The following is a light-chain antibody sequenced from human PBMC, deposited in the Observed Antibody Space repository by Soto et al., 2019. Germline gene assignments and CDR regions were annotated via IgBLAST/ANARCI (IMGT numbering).Light chain of an antibody. J-gene: IGLJ1*01. CDR3: GSFTGSSYV. Sequence: QSVLTQPASVSGSPGQSITISCTGTSSDVGNNNYVSWYQQNPGKAPKLIICDVTDRPSGVSNRFSGSKSGNTASLTISGLQADDNADSYCGSFTGSSYVFGTGTKVTV. CDR2: DVT. V-gene: IGLV2-14*01. CDR1: SSDVGNNNY.